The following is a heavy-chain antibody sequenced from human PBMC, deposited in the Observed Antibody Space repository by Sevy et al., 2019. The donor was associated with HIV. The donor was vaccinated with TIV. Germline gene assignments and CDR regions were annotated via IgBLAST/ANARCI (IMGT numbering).Heavy chain of an antibody. V-gene: IGHV1-18*01. CDR1: GYTFTSYG. D-gene: IGHD2-2*02. J-gene: IGHJ6*02. CDR2: ISAYNGNT. CDR3: AGVGYCSSTSCYTLISYYYYYGMDV. Sequence: ASVKVSCKASGYTFTSYGISWVRQAPGQGLEWMGWISAYNGNTNYAQKLQGRVTMTTDTSTSTAYMELRSLRSDDTAVYYCAGVGYCSSTSCYTLISYYYYYGMDVWGQGTTVTVSS.